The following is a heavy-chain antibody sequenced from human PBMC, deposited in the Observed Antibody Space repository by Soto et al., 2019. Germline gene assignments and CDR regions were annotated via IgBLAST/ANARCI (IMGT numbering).Heavy chain of an antibody. J-gene: IGHJ3*02. Sequence: QVQLQESGPGLVKPSESLSVSCTVSAGSISSYYWIWIRQPPGERLEYIGYIYYSGSTNYNPSLKSRLTISIDTSKNQFSLKLTSLTPTDTAIYYCAGEDCSGGTCSGAVDIWGQGTMVTVSS. CDR2: IYYSGST. CDR1: AGSISSYY. V-gene: IGHV4-59*01. D-gene: IGHD2-15*01. CDR3: AGEDCSGGTCSGAVDI.